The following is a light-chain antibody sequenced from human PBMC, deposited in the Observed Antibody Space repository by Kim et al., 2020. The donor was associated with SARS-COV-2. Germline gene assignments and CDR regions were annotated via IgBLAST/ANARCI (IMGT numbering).Light chain of an antibody. J-gene: IGLJ1*01. Sequence: VSPVQTARIYCSGDNLGDKYFCWYQPRPGQSPRLIIYQANKRPSGIPDRFSGSNSGNTATLAISGTQPMDEADYYCQAWDDSTEVFGPGTKVTVL. CDR3: QAWDDSTEV. CDR2: QAN. V-gene: IGLV3-1*01. CDR1: NLGDKY.